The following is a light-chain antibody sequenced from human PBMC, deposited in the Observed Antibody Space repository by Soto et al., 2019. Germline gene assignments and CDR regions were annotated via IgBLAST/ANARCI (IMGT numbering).Light chain of an antibody. J-gene: IGLJ3*02. CDR1: KLGDKY. Sequence: SYELTQPPSVSVSPGQSASITCSGAKLGDKYVSCYLQSPGQSPVLVIYQDNKRPSGIPERFSGSSSGNKATLTISVTQDIDEATYYCQAGDSSTAVFGGGTKLTVL. CDR3: QAGDSSTAV. CDR2: QDN. V-gene: IGLV3-1*01.